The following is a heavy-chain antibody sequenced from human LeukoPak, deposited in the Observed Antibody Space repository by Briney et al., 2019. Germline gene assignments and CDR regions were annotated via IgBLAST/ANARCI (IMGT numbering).Heavy chain of an antibody. CDR1: GFTFSSYA. D-gene: IGHD5-12*01. Sequence: GGSLRLSCAASGFTFSSYAMSWVRQAPGKGLEYVSAISSNGGSTYYANSVKGRFTISRDNSKNTLYLQMGSLRAEDMAVYYCARGYSGYDLSAFDIWGQGTMVTVSS. V-gene: IGHV3-64*01. J-gene: IGHJ3*02. CDR3: ARGYSGYDLSAFDI. CDR2: ISSNGGST.